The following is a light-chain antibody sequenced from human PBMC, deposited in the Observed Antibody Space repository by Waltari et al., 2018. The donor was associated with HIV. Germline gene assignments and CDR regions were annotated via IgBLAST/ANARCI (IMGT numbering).Light chain of an antibody. CDR3: QSYDSSLRASV. CDR2: SDI. V-gene: IGLV1-40*01. Sequence: QSALTQPPSVSGAPGQRVTISCTGNRSNIGAGYFVHWYQHLPGTAPKLLAYSDINRPSGVPDLFSGSKAGTSASLGITGLQAEDEADYYCQSYDSSLRASVFGGGTKLTVL. CDR1: RSNIGAGYF. J-gene: IGLJ2*01.